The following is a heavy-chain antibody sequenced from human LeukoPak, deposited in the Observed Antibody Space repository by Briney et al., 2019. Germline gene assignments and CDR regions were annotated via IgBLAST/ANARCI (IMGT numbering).Heavy chain of an antibody. J-gene: IGHJ4*02. CDR1: GGSFSGYY. CDR2: INHSGST. Sequence: PSETLSLTCAVYGGSFSGYYWSWIRQPPGKGLEWIGEINHSGSTNYNPSLKSRVTISVDTSKNQFSLKLSSVTAAGTAVYYCARDSSGWFRIDYWGQGTLVTVSS. CDR3: ARDSSGWFRIDY. D-gene: IGHD6-19*01. V-gene: IGHV4-34*01.